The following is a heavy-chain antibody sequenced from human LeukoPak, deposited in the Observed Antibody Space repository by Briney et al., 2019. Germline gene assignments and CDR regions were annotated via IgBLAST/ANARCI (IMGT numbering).Heavy chain of an antibody. D-gene: IGHD3-3*01. CDR3: ARSAGDFWSGYFRGLWFDY. Sequence: GSLRLSCAASGFTFSSYWMSWVRQAPGKGLEWVANIKQDGSEEYYVDSVKGRFTISRDNAKNSLYLQMNSLRAEDTAVYYCARSAGDFWSGYFRGLWFDYWGQGTLVTVSS. CDR2: IKQDGSEE. CDR1: GFTFSSYW. J-gene: IGHJ4*02. V-gene: IGHV3-7*01.